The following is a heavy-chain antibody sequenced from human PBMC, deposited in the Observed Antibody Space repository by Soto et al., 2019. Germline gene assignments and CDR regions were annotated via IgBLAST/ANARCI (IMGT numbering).Heavy chain of an antibody. V-gene: IGHV3-23*01. CDR1: GFSVTANY. J-gene: IGHJ6*02. CDR2: IWTNGGST. Sequence: SLRLSCAASGFSVTANYMIWVRQAPGKGLEFVSVIWTNGGSTYYADSVKGRFTISRDNSKSTLYLQMNSLRAEDTALYYCAKGRSYYYYYGVDVWGQGTTVTVSS. CDR3: AKGRSYYYYYGVDV.